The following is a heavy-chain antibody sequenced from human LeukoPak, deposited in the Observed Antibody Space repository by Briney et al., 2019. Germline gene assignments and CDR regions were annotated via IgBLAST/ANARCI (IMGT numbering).Heavy chain of an antibody. V-gene: IGHV4-59*08. J-gene: IGHJ6*02. CDR2: VYYSGST. Sequence: SETLSLTCTVSGGSISSYYWSWIRQPPGKGLEWIGYVYYSGSTNYNPSLKSRVTISVDTSKNQFSLKLSFVTAADTAVYYCARHHAPYGSGTYYNPTYYHYGMDVWGQGTTVTVSS. CDR3: ARHHAPYGSGTYYNPTYYHYGMDV. D-gene: IGHD3-10*01. CDR1: GGSISSYY.